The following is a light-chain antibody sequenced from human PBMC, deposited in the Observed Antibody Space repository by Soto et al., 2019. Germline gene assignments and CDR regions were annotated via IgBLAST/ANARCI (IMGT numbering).Light chain of an antibody. J-gene: IGLJ3*02. CDR1: SSDVGLYNY. V-gene: IGLV2-14*03. CDR2: DVS. Sequence: QSALTQPASVSGSPRQSIAISCTGTSSDVGLYNYVSWYQQHPGKAPKLIIYDVSNRPSGVSNRFSGSKSGNTASLTISGLQAEDEADYYCSYFTSSRTIGVFGGGTKVTVL. CDR3: SYFTSSRTIGV.